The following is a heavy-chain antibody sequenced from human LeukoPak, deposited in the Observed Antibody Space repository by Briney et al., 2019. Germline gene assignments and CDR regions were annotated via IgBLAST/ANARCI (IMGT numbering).Heavy chain of an antibody. Sequence: GGSLRLSCTASGFTFSTYTVSWVRQAPGKGLEWVSLISWDGGSTYYADSVKGRFTISRDNSKNSLYPQMNSLRTEDTALYYCAKDGAVRGVRFLEWGDAFDIWGQGTMVTVSS. CDR1: GFTFSTYT. J-gene: IGHJ3*02. CDR2: ISWDGGST. D-gene: IGHD3-3*01. V-gene: IGHV3-43*01. CDR3: AKDGAVRGVRFLEWGDAFDI.